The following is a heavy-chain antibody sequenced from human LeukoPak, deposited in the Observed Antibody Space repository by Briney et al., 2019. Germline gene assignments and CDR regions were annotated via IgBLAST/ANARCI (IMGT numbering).Heavy chain of an antibody. CDR3: ARGPYGTGSHFDF. Sequence: PGGSLRLSCAASGFTVSSNYMSWVRQAPGKGLEWVSVIYSGGSTYYADSVRGRFTISRDNSKNTLYLQMNSLRAEDTAVYYCARGPYGTGSHFDFWGQGTLVTVSP. J-gene: IGHJ4*02. CDR1: GFTVSSNY. CDR2: IYSGGST. D-gene: IGHD3-10*01. V-gene: IGHV3-53*05.